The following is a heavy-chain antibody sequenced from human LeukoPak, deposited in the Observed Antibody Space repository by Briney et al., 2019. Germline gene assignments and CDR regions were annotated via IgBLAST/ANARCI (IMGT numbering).Heavy chain of an antibody. D-gene: IGHD3-10*01. CDR1: GGSFSGYY. CDR2: INHSGNT. J-gene: IGHJ4*02. Sequence: SETLSLTCAVYGGSFSGYYWSWIRQPPGKGLGWIGEINHSGNTNYNPSLKSRVTISVDTSKNQFSLKLSSVTAADTAVYYCAVGGAPYFDYWGQGTLVTVSS. CDR3: AVGGAPYFDY. V-gene: IGHV4-34*01.